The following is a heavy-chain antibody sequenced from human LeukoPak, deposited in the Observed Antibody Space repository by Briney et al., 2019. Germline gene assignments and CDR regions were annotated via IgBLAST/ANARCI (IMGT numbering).Heavy chain of an antibody. Sequence: SETLSLTCTVSGGSISGYYWSWIRQPAGKGLEWIGHIYSTGSTNFNPSLKSRVTMSVDTSKNQFSLKLSSVTAADTAVYSCARRGSNGCYDYWGQGTLVTVSS. J-gene: IGHJ4*02. CDR1: GGSISGYY. CDR3: ARRGSNGCYDY. CDR2: IYSTGST. V-gene: IGHV4-4*07. D-gene: IGHD3-22*01.